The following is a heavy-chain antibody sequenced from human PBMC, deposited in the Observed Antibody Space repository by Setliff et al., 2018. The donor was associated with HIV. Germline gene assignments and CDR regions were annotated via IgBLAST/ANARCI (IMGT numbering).Heavy chain of an antibody. CDR3: ARPYSSGWNAQNYYYYYMDV. Sequence: PSETLSLTRTISGGSISSYYWSWIRQPPGKGLEWIGYIYYSGSTNYNPSLKSRVTISVDTSKNQFSLKLSSVTAADTAVYYCARPYSSGWNAQNYYYYYMDVWGKGTTVTVSS. D-gene: IGHD6-19*01. V-gene: IGHV4-59*01. J-gene: IGHJ6*03. CDR2: IYYSGST. CDR1: GGSISSYY.